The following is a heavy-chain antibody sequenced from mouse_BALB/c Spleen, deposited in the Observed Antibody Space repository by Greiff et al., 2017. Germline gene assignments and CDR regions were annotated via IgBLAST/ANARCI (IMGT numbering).Heavy chain of an antibody. CDR2: IDPANGNT. V-gene: IGHV14-3*02. CDR3: AREDYYYAMDY. Sequence: DVKLQESGAELVKPGASVKLSCTASGFNIKDTYKHWVKQRPEQGLEWIGRIDPANGNTKYDPKFQGKATITADTSSNTAYLQLSSLTSEDTAVYYCAREDYYYAMDYWGQGTSGTVT. J-gene: IGHJ4*01. CDR1: GFNIKDTY.